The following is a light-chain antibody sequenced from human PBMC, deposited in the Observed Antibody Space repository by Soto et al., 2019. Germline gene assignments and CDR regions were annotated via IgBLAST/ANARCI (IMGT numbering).Light chain of an antibody. J-gene: IGKJ1*01. Sequence: EIVLTQSPGTVSVSPGERATLSCRASQSVSSNYLAWHQQKPGQAPRLLIYDASNRATGIPARFSGSGSGTDFTLTISSLEPEDFAVYYCQQRSNWPRTFGQGTKV. CDR3: QQRSNWPRT. CDR1: QSVSSNY. CDR2: DAS. V-gene: IGKV3-11*01.